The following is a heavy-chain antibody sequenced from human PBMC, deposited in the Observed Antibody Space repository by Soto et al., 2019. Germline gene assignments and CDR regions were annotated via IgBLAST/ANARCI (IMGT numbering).Heavy chain of an antibody. V-gene: IGHV4-39*02. CDR2: IYYSGST. CDR1: GGSISSSSYY. D-gene: IGHD1-26*01. J-gene: IGHJ4*02. CDR3: VRDDFGLGIDY. Sequence: TSETLSLTCTVSGGSISSSSYYWGWIRQPPGKGLEWIGSIYYSGSTTYADSVKGRFTISRDNAKNTLYLQMNSLTVEDTAVYYCVRDDFGLGIDYWGLGTLVTVSS.